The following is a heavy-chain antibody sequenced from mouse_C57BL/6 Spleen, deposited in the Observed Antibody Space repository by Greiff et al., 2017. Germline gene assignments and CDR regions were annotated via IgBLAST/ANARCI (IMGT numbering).Heavy chain of an antibody. CDR2: IYPGDGDT. J-gene: IGHJ2*01. CDR1: GSAFSSYW. Sequence: QVQLQQSGAELVKPGASVKISCKASGSAFSSYWMNWVKQRPGKGLEWIGQIYPGDGDTNYNGKFKGKATLTADKSSSTAYMQLSSLTSEDSAVYFCASHYGSRPYDYWGQGTTLTVSS. V-gene: IGHV1-80*01. D-gene: IGHD1-1*01. CDR3: ASHYGSRPYDY.